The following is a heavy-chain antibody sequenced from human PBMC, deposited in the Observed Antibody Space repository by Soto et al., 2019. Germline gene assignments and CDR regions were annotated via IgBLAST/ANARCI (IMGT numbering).Heavy chain of an antibody. Sequence: PSETLSLTCAVSGFSLSSGYYWGWIRQPPGKGLECIGTIYHSGSTYYNPSLKSRVTISVDTSKNQFSLKLDSVTAADTAVYYCATGKWEPSYFDYWGQGTLVTVSS. J-gene: IGHJ4*02. V-gene: IGHV4-38-2*01. CDR3: ATGKWEPSYFDY. CDR2: IYHSGST. D-gene: IGHD1-26*01. CDR1: GFSLSSGYY.